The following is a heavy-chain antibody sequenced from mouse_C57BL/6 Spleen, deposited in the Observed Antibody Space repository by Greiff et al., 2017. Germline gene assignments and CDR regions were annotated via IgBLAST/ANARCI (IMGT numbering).Heavy chain of an antibody. V-gene: IGHV1-69*01. Sequence: QVQLQQPGAELVMPGASVKLSCKASGYTFTSYWMHWVKQRPGQGLEWIGEIDPSDSYTNYNQKFKGKSTLTVDKSSSTAYMQLSRLTSEDSAVYYCARDYCGSSFDYWGQGTTLTVSS. CDR1: GYTFTSYW. CDR3: ARDYCGSSFDY. CDR2: IDPSDSYT. J-gene: IGHJ2*01. D-gene: IGHD1-1*01.